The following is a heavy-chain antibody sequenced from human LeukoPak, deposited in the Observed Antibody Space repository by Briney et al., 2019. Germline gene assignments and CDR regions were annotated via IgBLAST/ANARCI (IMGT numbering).Heavy chain of an antibody. D-gene: IGHD2-2*01. Sequence: GGSLRLSCAASGFTFTNYAMSWVRQAPGKGLEWVSGISGGGGSTYYADSVKGRFTISKDNSKNTLYLQMNSLRAEDTAVYYCAKSGCSSTSCYVLLSGWFDPWGQGTLVTVSS. CDR2: ISGGGGST. J-gene: IGHJ5*02. V-gene: IGHV3-23*01. CDR3: AKSGCSSTSCYVLLSGWFDP. CDR1: GFTFTNYA.